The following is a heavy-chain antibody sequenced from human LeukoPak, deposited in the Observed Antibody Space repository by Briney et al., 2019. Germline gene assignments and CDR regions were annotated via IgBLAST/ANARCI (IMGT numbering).Heavy chain of an antibody. CDR1: GYTFTSYY. D-gene: IGHD2-15*01. CDR2: INPKSGGA. J-gene: IGHJ5*02. CDR3: ARGPPEDCSGGSCYSGRNWIDP. V-gene: IGHV1-2*02. Sequence: GASVTVSCQASGYTFTSYYMHWVRQAPGQGLEWMGWINPKSGGADYAQKFQGRVTMTRDTSISTVYMALNRLRSDDTAVYYCARGPPEDCSGGSCYSGRNWIDPWGQGTLVTVSS.